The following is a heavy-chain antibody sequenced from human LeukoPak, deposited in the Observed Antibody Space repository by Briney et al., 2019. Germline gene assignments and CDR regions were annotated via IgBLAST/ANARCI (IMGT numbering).Heavy chain of an antibody. CDR3: VEGGAARFDY. D-gene: IGHD5-18*01. J-gene: IGHJ4*02. Sequence: GGSLRLACAASGFTFSVFGMHLVRQAPGKGLEWVAFIRYDGSYKYYADSVKGRFTISRDNSKHTLYLQMNSLRAEDTAVYYCVEGGAARFDYWGQGTLVAVSS. CDR1: GFTFSVFG. V-gene: IGHV3-30*02. CDR2: IRYDGSYK.